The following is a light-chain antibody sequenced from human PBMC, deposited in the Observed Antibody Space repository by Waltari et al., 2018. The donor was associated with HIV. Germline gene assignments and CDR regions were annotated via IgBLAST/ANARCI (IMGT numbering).Light chain of an antibody. J-gene: IGKJ4*01. CDR2: KAS. V-gene: IGKV1-5*03. CDR3: QQYNSYPLT. Sequence: DIQMTQSPSALSASVGDRVTITCRASQSISSWLAWYQQKPGKAPKLLINKASSLESGAPSRFSGSGSGTEFTLTISSLQPGDFATYYCQQYNSYPLTFGGGTKVEIK. CDR1: QSISSW.